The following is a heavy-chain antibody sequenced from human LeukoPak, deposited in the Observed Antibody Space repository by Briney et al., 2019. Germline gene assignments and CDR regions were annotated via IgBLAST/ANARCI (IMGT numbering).Heavy chain of an antibody. CDR1: GFTFSSYE. CDR2: ISSSGSTI. D-gene: IGHD3-16*01. V-gene: IGHV3-48*03. CDR3: ARVGRGGGFDY. Sequence: GGSLRLSCAASGFTFSSYEMNWVRQAPGKGLEWVSYISSSGSTIYYADSVKGRFTISTDNAKNSLYLQMNSLRAEDTAVYYCARVGRGGGFDYWGQGTLVTVSS. J-gene: IGHJ4*02.